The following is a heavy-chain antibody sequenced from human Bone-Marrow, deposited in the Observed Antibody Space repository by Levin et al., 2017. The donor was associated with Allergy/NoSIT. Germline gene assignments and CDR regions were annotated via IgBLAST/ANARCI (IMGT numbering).Heavy chain of an antibody. D-gene: IGHD4-23*01. V-gene: IGHV3-15*01. CDR2: IKRKSDDGTR. CDR3: TTDYNIEDDYGGPVDAFDI. CDR1: GFTFSNAW. J-gene: IGHJ3*02. Sequence: PGGSLRLSCAASGFTFSNAWMNWVRQAPGKGLEWVGHIKRKSDDGTRDYAAPGKGRFTISRDDSKNTLYLQMNSLKTEDKAVYYCTTDYNIEDDYGGPVDAFDIWGQGTMVIVSS.